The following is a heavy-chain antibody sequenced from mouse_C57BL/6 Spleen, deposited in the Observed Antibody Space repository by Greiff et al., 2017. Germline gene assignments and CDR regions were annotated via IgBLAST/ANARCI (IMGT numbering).Heavy chain of an antibody. Sequence: QVQLKESGPGLVQPSQSLSITCTVSGFSLTSYGVHWVRQSPGKGLEWLGVIWRGGSTDYNAAFMSRLSITKDNSKSQVFFKMNSLQADDTAIYYCAKEGDTTVVYWYFDVWGTGTTVTVSS. CDR1: GFSLTSYG. J-gene: IGHJ1*03. CDR3: AKEGDTTVVYWYFDV. CDR2: IWRGGST. D-gene: IGHD1-1*01. V-gene: IGHV2-5*01.